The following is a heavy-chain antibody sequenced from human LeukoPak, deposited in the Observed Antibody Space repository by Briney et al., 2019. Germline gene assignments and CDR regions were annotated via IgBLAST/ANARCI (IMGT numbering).Heavy chain of an antibody. Sequence: PGGSLRLSCAASGFTFSSYAMHRVRQAPGKGLEWEAVISYDGSNKYNADSVKGRFTISRDNSKDTLYLQMNSLRAEDTAVYYCARAYYGSGSYSFDYWGQGTLVTVSS. CDR2: ISYDGSNK. V-gene: IGHV3-30*04. CDR1: GFTFSSYA. CDR3: ARAYYGSGSYSFDY. D-gene: IGHD3-10*01. J-gene: IGHJ4*02.